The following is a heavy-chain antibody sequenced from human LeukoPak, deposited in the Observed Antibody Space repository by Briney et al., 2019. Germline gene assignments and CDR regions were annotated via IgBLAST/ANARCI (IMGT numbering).Heavy chain of an antibody. CDR1: GGSISSYY. Sequence: SGTLSLTCTVSGGSISSYYWSWIRQPPGKGLEGIGYIYYSGSTNYNPSLKSRVTISVDTSKNQFSLKLSSVTAADTAVYYCARQYDYVWGSYRGAFDYWGQGTLVTVSS. CDR3: ARQYDYVWGSYRGAFDY. J-gene: IGHJ4*02. CDR2: IYYSGST. V-gene: IGHV4-59*08. D-gene: IGHD3-16*01.